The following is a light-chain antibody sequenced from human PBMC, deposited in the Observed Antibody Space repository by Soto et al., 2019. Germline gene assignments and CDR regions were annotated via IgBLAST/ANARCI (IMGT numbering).Light chain of an antibody. V-gene: IGLV2-14*01. CDR3: SSYSTGGSYV. Sequence: QSALTQPASVSGSPGQSIAISCTGTSSDVGGYNSVSWYQQHPGKAPKLLIYDVSNRPSGVSDRFSGSKSGNTASLTISGLQAEDEADYYCSSYSTGGSYVFGTGTTVTVL. CDR1: SSDVGGYNS. CDR2: DVS. J-gene: IGLJ1*01.